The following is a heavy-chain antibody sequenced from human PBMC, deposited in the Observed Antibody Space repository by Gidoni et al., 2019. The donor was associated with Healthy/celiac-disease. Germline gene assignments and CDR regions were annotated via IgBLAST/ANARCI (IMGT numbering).Heavy chain of an antibody. CDR3: TREGYYDFWSGYYYYYYGMDV. D-gene: IGHD3-3*01. CDR2: IRSKAYGGTT. Sequence: EVQLVESGGGLVKPGRFLRLSCTASGFTFGDYALSWFRQAPGKGLEWVGFIRSKAYGGTTEYAASVKGRFTISRDDSKSIAYLQMNSLKTEDTAVYYCTREGYYDFWSGYYYYYYGMDVWGQGTTVTVSS. V-gene: IGHV3-49*05. CDR1: GFTFGDYA. J-gene: IGHJ6*02.